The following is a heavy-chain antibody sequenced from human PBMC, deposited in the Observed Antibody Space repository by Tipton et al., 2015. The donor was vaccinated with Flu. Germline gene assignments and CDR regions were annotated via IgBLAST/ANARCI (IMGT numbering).Heavy chain of an antibody. CDR2: IHHSGSI. D-gene: IGHD6-13*01. Sequence: SLRLSCTVSGGSISSNNWWSWVRQTPGKGLEWIGEIHHSGSINYNPSLKSRVTISVDKSKNQFSLNLNSVTAADTAVYYCATVYSSNWATLKFDPWGQGTLVTVSS. V-gene: IGHV4-4*02. CDR1: GGSISSNNW. J-gene: IGHJ5*02. CDR3: ATVYSSNWATLKFDP.